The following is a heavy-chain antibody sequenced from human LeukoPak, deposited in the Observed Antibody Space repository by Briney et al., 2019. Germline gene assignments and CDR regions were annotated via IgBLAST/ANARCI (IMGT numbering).Heavy chain of an antibody. CDR2: IIPISGTT. Sequence: SVKVSCKTSGGTFTSYAITWERQAPGQGLEWMGKIIPISGTTNYAQKFQGRVTFTADESTSTAYMELSSLRSEDTALYYCARKLRLGGNWFDPWGQGTLVTVSS. CDR1: GGTFTSYA. J-gene: IGHJ5*02. CDR3: ARKLRLGGNWFDP. D-gene: IGHD1-26*01. V-gene: IGHV1-69*15.